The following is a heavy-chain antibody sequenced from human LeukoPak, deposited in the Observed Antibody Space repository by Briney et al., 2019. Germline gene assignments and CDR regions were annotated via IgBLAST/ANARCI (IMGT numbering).Heavy chain of an antibody. V-gene: IGHV4-34*01. J-gene: IGHJ4*02. CDR3: ARVGVRRWLQTLDY. Sequence: KPSETLSPTCAVYGGSFSCYHWGLIRRPPGKGVGWIGEINHSGSTNYNPSLKSRVTISVDTSKNQFSLKLSSVTAADTAVYYCARVGVRRWLQTLDYWGQGTLVTASS. CDR1: GGSFSCYH. CDR2: INHSGST. D-gene: IGHD5-24*01.